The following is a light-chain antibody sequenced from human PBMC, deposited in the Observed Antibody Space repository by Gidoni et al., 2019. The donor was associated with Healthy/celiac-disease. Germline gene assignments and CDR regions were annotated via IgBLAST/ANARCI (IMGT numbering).Light chain of an antibody. CDR1: QSVSSY. J-gene: IGKJ1*01. V-gene: IGKV3-11*01. Sequence: EIVFTQSQATLSLSPGERATLSCRASQSVSSYLAWYQQKPGQAPRLLIYDASNRATGIPARFSGSGSGTDFTLTISSLEPEDFAVYYCQQRSNWPPGWTFGQGTKVEIK. CDR3: QQRSNWPPGWT. CDR2: DAS.